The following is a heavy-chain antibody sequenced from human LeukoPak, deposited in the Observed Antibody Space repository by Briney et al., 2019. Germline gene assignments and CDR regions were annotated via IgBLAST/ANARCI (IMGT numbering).Heavy chain of an antibody. CDR2: ISSSGSTL. D-gene: IGHD3-3*01. Sequence: GGSLTLSCAASGFTFSDYYMSWLRQAPGKGLEWVSYISSSGSTLYYADSVKGRFTISRDNAKNSLYLQMNSLRAEDTAVYYCARGYDDPFDYWGQGTLVTVSS. J-gene: IGHJ4*02. V-gene: IGHV3-11*04. CDR1: GFTFSDYY. CDR3: ARGYDDPFDY.